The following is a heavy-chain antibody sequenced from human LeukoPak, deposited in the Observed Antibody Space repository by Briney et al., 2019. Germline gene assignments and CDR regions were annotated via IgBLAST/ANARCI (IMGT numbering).Heavy chain of an antibody. Sequence: GESLKISCMVSGYNFTNYWIGWVRQMPGKGLEWMGIIYPGDSDTRYSPSFQGQVTISADKSISTAYLQWSSLKASDTAMYYCARRIAVAVYDYWGQGTLVTVSS. CDR3: ARRIAVAVYDY. CDR2: IYPGDSDT. D-gene: IGHD6-19*01. V-gene: IGHV5-51*01. J-gene: IGHJ4*02. CDR1: GYNFTNYW.